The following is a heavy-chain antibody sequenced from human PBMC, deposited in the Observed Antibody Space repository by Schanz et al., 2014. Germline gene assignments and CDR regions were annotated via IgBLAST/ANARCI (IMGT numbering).Heavy chain of an antibody. CDR3: ARQPGRITVSGVVSNWFDP. D-gene: IGHD3-3*01. CDR1: GFTFSSYG. J-gene: IGHJ5*02. V-gene: IGHV3-33*01. CDR2: IWYDGSNK. Sequence: VQLLESGGGLVQPGGSLRLSCAASGFTFSSYGMHWVRQAPGKGLEWVAIIWYDGSNKYYADSVKGRFTISRDNSKNTLYLQMNSLRVEDTAVYYCARQPGRITVSGVVSNWFDPWGQGTLVTVSS.